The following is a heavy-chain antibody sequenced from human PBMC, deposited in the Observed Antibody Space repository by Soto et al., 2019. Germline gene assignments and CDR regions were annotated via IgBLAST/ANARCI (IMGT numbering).Heavy chain of an antibody. Sequence: SETLSLTCTVSGGSISSSSYYWGWIRQPPGKGLEWIGSIYYSGSTYYNPSLKSRVTISVDTSKNQFSLKLSSVTAADTAVYYCASLYGDYVYIVDYWGQGTLVTVSS. CDR2: IYYSGST. CDR1: GGSISSSSYY. J-gene: IGHJ4*02. D-gene: IGHD4-17*01. CDR3: ASLYGDYVYIVDY. V-gene: IGHV4-39*01.